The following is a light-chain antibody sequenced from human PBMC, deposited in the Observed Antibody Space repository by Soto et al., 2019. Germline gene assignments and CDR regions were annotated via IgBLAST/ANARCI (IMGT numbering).Light chain of an antibody. CDR3: QQSYSTPPFP. CDR2: AAS. CDR1: QSISSY. V-gene: IGKV1-39*01. J-gene: IGKJ3*01. Sequence: DIQMTQSPSSLSASVGDRVTITCRASQSISSYLNWYQQKPGKAPTLLIYAASSLQSGVPSRFSGSGSVTDFTLTSSRLQPEDFASYYCQQSYSTPPFPFGPGTKVDIK.